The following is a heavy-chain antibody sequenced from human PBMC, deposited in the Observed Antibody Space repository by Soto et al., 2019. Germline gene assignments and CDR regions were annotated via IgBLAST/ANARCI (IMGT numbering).Heavy chain of an antibody. Sequence: QITLKESGPPLVKPTQTLTLTCTFSGFSLTISGEGVGWIRQPPGKALEWLALIYWSDEKHYSPSLKNRLTITKDTSKHQVVLTMTNMDPVDTATYYCARLVYRAGGRIFDSWGQGSLVTVSS. D-gene: IGHD3-16*01. CDR1: GFSLTISGEG. V-gene: IGHV2-5*01. CDR3: ARLVYRAGGRIFDS. CDR2: IYWSDEK. J-gene: IGHJ4*02.